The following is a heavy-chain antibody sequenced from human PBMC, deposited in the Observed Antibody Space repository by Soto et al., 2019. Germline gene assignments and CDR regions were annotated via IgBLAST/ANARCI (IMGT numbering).Heavy chain of an antibody. CDR2: IHHSGST. J-gene: IGHJ5*02. Sequence: QVQLQQWGAGLLKPSETLSLTCAVYGGSFSGYYWSWIRQPPGKGLEWIGEIHHSGSTNYNPSLKSRVTISVDTSKNQFSLKLSPVTAADTAVYYCARGGRQQLVPLYNWFDPWGQGTLVTVSS. CDR3: ARGGRQQLVPLYNWFDP. D-gene: IGHD6-13*01. CDR1: GGSFSGYY. V-gene: IGHV4-34*01.